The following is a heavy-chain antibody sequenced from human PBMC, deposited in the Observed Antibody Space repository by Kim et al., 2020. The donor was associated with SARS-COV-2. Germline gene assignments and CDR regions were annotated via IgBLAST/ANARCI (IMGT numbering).Heavy chain of an antibody. J-gene: IGHJ3*02. CDR2: IYYSGST. CDR3: ARTYNWDDAGAFNI. V-gene: IGHV4-59*08. D-gene: IGHD1-20*01. CDR1: GGSISNYY. Sequence: SETLSLTCTVSGGSISNYYWSWIRQPPGKGLDWIGYIYYSGSTNYHPSLKSRVTMSVDTSKNRFSLRLSSVTAPDTAVYYCARTYNWDDAGAFNIWGQGTMVTVSS.